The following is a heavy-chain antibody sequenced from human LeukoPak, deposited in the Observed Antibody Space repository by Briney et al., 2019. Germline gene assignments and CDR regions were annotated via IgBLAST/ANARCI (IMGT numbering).Heavy chain of an antibody. J-gene: IGHJ4*02. CDR1: GFTFTSYG. V-gene: IGHV3-21*01. D-gene: IGHD5-24*01. Sequence: GGSLRLSCAASGFTFTSYGMTWVRQAPGKGLEWVSSISHSSSYIYYADSVKGRFTISRDNSKNTLYLQMNSLRTEDTAVYYCTRDSARRDGYNFDYWDQGTLVTVSS. CDR2: ISHSSSYI. CDR3: TRDSARRDGYNFDY.